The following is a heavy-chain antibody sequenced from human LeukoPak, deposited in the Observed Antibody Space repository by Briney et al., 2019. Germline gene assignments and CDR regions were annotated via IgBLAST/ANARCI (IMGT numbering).Heavy chain of an antibody. CDR2: INPNSGGT. V-gene: IGHV1-2*02. J-gene: IGHJ4*02. Sequence: GASVTVSCKASGYTFTDYYMHWVRQAPGQGLEWMEWINPNSGGTNYAQRFQGRVTMTRDTSSSTAYMELSRLRSDDTAMFYCASTTGLDDWGQGTLVTVSS. CDR1: GYTFTDYY. CDR3: ASTTGLDD. D-gene: IGHD1-1*01.